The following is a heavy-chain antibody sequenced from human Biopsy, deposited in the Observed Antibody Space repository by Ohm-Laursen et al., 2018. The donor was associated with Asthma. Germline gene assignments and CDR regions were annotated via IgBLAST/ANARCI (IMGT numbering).Heavy chain of an antibody. D-gene: IGHD3-3*01. V-gene: IGHV3-30*18. CDR2: ISYDGGNK. J-gene: IGHJ4*02. CDR3: AKRRGYSDLTDFDH. CDR1: GFTFSIYN. Sequence: SLRLSCTAPGFTFSIYNIHWVRQAPGKGLEWVAVISYDGGNKFYADSMKGRFTISRDNAKSTLYLQMNRLRTDDTAVYFCAKRRGYSDLTDFDHWGQGTLVTVSS.